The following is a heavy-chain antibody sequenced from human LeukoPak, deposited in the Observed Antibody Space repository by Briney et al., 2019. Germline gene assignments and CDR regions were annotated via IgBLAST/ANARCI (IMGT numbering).Heavy chain of an antibody. CDR1: GFTFSSYG. Sequence: GGSLRLSCAASGFTFSSYGMHWVRQAPGKGLEWVAVISYDGSNKYYADSVKGRFTISRDNSKNTLYLQMNSLRAEGTAVYYCAKDPRLGFGAAAGTWGQGTLVTVSS. CDR2: ISYDGSNK. V-gene: IGHV3-30*18. J-gene: IGHJ4*02. CDR3: AKDPRLGFGAAAGT. D-gene: IGHD6-13*01.